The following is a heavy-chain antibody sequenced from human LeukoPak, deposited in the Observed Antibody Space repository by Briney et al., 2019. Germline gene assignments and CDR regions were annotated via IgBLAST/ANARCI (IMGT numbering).Heavy chain of an antibody. CDR3: AFSSGSGKYYYYGMDV. CDR2: IWYDGSNK. V-gene: IGHV3-33*01. J-gene: IGHJ6*04. D-gene: IGHD3-10*01. Sequence: PGRSLRLSCAASGFTFSSYGMHWVRQAPGKGLEWVAVIWYDGSNKYYADSVKGRFTISRDNSKNTLYLQMNSLRAEDTAAYYCAFSSGSGKYYYYGMDVWGKGTTVTVSS. CDR1: GFTFSSYG.